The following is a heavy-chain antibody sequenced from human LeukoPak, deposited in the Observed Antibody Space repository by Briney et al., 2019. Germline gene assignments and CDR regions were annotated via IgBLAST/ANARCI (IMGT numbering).Heavy chain of an antibody. Sequence: GGSLRLSCAPSGFTFSASWMHWVRQAPGKGLVWVSRINTDGNTRDYADSVKGRFTISRDNAKNTLYLQMNSLRAEDTAVYYCVRDMGYYDKVWGQGTLVTVSS. CDR3: VRDMGYYDKV. J-gene: IGHJ4*02. CDR1: GFTFSASW. D-gene: IGHD3-22*01. V-gene: IGHV3-74*01. CDR2: INTDGNTR.